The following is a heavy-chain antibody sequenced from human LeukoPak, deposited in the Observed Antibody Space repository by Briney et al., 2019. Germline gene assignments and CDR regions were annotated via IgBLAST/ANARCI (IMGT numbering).Heavy chain of an antibody. CDR1: GFRFSTYA. D-gene: IGHD5-18*01. Sequence: GGSLRLSCAASGFRFSTYALHWVRQAPGKGLEWVAVLSSDGSKDYYADSVKGRFTISRDNSKNTLYLQMNSLRAEDTAVYYCAKVVTAMVPYYYGMDVWGQGTTVTVSS. CDR3: AKVVTAMVPYYYGMDV. J-gene: IGHJ6*02. CDR2: LSSDGSKD. V-gene: IGHV3-30*18.